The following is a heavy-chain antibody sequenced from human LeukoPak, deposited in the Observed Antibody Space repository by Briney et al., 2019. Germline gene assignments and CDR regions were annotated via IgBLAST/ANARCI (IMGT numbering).Heavy chain of an antibody. CDR2: IYPGDSDT. J-gene: IGHJ4*02. CDR3: ARLAPIVVVPAAILFDY. D-gene: IGHD2-2*02. V-gene: IGHV5-51*01. CDR1: GYSFTSYW. Sequence: GESLKISCKGSGYSFTSYWIGWVRQMPGKGLEWMGIIYPGDSDTRYSPSFQGQVTISADKSISTAYLQWSSLKASDTAMYYCARLAPIVVVPAAILFDYWGQGTLVTVSS.